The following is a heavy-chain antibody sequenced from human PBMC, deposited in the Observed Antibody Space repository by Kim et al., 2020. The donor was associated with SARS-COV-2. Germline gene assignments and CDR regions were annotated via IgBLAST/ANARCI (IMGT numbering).Heavy chain of an antibody. D-gene: IGHD1-26*01. Sequence: GGSLRLSCTASGFKFGDHAVSWFRRPPGQGLEWVGFIRSRGYSGTSEYAESVKGRFTISRDDSKRIAFLEMNSLKSEDTGVYFCSRAMNSGSYFGFDIWGQGTTVNVSS. CDR2: IRSRGYSGTS. CDR1: GFKFGDHA. V-gene: IGHV3-49*03. J-gene: IGHJ3*02. CDR3: SRAMNSGSYFGFDI.